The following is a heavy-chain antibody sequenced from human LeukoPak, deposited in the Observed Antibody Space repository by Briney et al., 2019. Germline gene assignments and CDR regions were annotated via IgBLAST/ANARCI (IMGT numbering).Heavy chain of an antibody. J-gene: IGHJ6*03. V-gene: IGHV1-69*05. CDR1: GGTFSSYA. CDR3: ASRSRIKDYYYYMDV. D-gene: IGHD2-15*01. Sequence: ASVKVSCKASGGTFSSYAISWVRQAPGQGLEWMGGIIPIFGTANYAQKLQGRVTITTDESTSTAYMELSSLRSEDTAVYYCASRSRIKDYYYYMDVWGKGTTVTVSS. CDR2: IIPIFGTA.